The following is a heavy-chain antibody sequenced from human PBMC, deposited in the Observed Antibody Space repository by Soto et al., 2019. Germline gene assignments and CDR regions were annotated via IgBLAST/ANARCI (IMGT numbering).Heavy chain of an antibody. J-gene: IGHJ5*02. CDR3: SRHTIDFDP. Sequence: PSETLSLTWRLSGGSFSPNYWGWFRQSPGKGLEWVGYIYYGGTTSYNPSLKSRVTISLETSKSHFSLRLNSLKTEDTAVYYCSRHTIDFDPWGQGTLVTVSS. CDR2: IYYGGTT. V-gene: IGHV4-59*08. D-gene: IGHD3-10*01. CDR1: GGSFSPNY.